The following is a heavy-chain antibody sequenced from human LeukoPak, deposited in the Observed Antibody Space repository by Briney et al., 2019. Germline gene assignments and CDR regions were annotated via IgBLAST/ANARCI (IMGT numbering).Heavy chain of an antibody. V-gene: IGHV3-30*04. CDR1: GFTVSSYA. CDR3: ARDHQPHY. CDR2: IAYDGSNR. D-gene: IGHD2-2*01. J-gene: IGHJ4*02. Sequence: GGSLRLSCAASGFTVSSYAFQWVRQAPGKGLEWVAVIAYDGSNRYYADSVKGRFTISKDNSKNTLYLQMNSLRVDDTAVYYCARDHQPHYWGQGTLVTVSS.